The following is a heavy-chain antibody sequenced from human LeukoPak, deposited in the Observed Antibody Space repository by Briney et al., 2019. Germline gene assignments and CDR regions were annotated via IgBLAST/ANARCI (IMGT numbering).Heavy chain of an antibody. V-gene: IGHV3-48*01. J-gene: IGHJ4*02. Sequence: GGSLRLSCAASGFTFSSYSMNWVRQAPGKGLEWVSYISSSSTTIYHADSVKGRFTISRDNAKNSLYLQMHSLRAEDTAVYYCARVLHKRNYDSSVYYGYWGQGTLVTVSS. CDR1: GFTFSSYS. CDR2: ISSSSTTI. D-gene: IGHD3-22*01. CDR3: ARVLHKRNYDSSVYYGY.